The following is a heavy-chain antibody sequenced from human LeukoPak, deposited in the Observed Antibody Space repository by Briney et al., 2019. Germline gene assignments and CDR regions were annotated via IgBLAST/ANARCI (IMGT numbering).Heavy chain of an antibody. CDR1: GGSISSGGYY. CDR3: ARKSLGYWYFDL. Sequence: QVQLQESGPGLVKPSQTLSLTCTVSGGSISSGGYYWNWVRQHPGQGPEWIGYIHSSGSTYYNPSLKSRITISADTSKNQFSLKLSSVTAADTAVYYCARKSLGYWYFDLWGRGTLVTVSS. J-gene: IGHJ2*01. V-gene: IGHV4-31*03. D-gene: IGHD6-19*01. CDR2: IHSSGST.